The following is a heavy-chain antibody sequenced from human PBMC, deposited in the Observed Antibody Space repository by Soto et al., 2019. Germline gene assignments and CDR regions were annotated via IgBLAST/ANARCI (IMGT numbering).Heavy chain of an antibody. CDR3: ARATGTRRSRNWDY. CDR1: GGSISTVGHY. V-gene: IGHV4-31*03. Sequence: QVQLQESGPKLVKPSQTLSLTCSVSGGSISTVGHYWTWIRQPPGKGLEWIGSIYHTGSTYSSKSIRSRLTMSVDTSKSQFSLRLSSVTAADTAVYYCARATGTRRSRNWDYWGQGSLVTVSS. J-gene: IGHJ4*02. CDR2: IYHTGST. D-gene: IGHD1-1*01.